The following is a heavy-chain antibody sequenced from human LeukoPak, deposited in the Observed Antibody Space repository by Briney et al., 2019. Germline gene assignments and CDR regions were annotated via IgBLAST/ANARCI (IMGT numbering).Heavy chain of an antibody. Sequence: GGSLRLSCAASGFTFSSYSMNWVRQAPGKGLEWVSSISSSSSYIYYADSVKGRFTISRDNAKNSLYLQMNSLRDEDTAVYYCARGAPYGDYEDYWGQGTLVTVSS. CDR3: ARGAPYGDYEDY. CDR2: ISSSSSYI. J-gene: IGHJ4*02. V-gene: IGHV3-21*01. D-gene: IGHD4-17*01. CDR1: GFTFSSYS.